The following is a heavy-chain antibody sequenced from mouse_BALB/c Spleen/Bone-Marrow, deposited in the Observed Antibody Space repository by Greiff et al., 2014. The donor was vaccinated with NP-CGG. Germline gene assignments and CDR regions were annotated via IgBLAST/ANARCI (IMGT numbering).Heavy chain of an antibody. CDR3: ARFGDYSMDF. Sequence: QVQLQQSGTDLARPGASVKLSCKASGYTFTSYWMQWVKQRPGQGLEWIGAIYPGDGDTRYTQKFKGKATLTADKSSSTAYMQLSSLASEDSAVYYCARFGDYSMDFWGQGTSVTVSS. CDR1: GYTFTSYW. D-gene: IGHD1-1*02. V-gene: IGHV1-87*01. CDR2: IYPGDGDT. J-gene: IGHJ4*01.